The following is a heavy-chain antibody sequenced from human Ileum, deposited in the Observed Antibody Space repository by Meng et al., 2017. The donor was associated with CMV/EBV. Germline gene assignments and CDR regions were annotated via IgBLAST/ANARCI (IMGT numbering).Heavy chain of an antibody. V-gene: IGHV3-74*01. Sequence: SRRCLVLSWSSPASSFCGYSFTISDSWMHWVREVRGEGLVWVLRIDNDCTITSHADFVKIPFNTSRDHAKITLYLQMNNLRADDSGAYYCGRDLTGNRDFWGHGTLVTVSS. D-gene: IGHD1-14*01. CDR1: SFTISDSW. CDR2: IDNDCTIT. CDR3: GRDLTGNRDF. J-gene: IGHJ4*01.